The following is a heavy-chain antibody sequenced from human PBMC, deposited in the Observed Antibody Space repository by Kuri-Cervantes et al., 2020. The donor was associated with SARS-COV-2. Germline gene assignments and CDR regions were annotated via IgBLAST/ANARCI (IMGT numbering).Heavy chain of an antibody. V-gene: IGHV1-46*01. CDR1: GYTFTGYY. CDR3: ARKSRCSGGCNYGMDV. D-gene: IGHD2-15*01. Sequence: ASVKVSCKASGYTFTGYYMHWVRQAPGQGLEWMGWINPSGGSTSYAQKFQGRVTMTRDTSTSTVYMELSSLRSEDTAVYYCARKSRCSGGCNYGMDVWGQGTTVTVSS. CDR2: INPSGGST. J-gene: IGHJ6*02.